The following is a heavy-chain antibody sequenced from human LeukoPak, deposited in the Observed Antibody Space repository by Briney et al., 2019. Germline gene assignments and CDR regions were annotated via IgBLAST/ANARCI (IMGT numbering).Heavy chain of an antibody. Sequence: ASVKVSCTASGYTFTSYDINWVRQATGQGLEWMGWMNPNSGNTGYAQKFQGRVTMTRNTSISTAYMELSSLGSEDTAVYYCARETYYYGSGSYTAAKYFDYWGQGTLVTVSS. CDR3: ARETYYYGSGSYTAAKYFDY. J-gene: IGHJ4*02. CDR2: MNPNSGNT. D-gene: IGHD3-10*01. V-gene: IGHV1-8*01. CDR1: GYTFTSYD.